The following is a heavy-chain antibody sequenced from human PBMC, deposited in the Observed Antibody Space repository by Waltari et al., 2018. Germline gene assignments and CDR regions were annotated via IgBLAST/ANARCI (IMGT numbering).Heavy chain of an antibody. CDR1: GFPFSSYT. CDR2: ISSGSSYI. D-gene: IGHD2-15*01. J-gene: IGHJ4*02. CDR3: AREWGVMVGTAGFYFDY. V-gene: IGHV3-21*01. Sequence: EVQLVGSGGGLVKPGGSLRLSCEASGFPFSSYTLNWVRQAPGKGLEWVSSISSGSSYIYYADSVKGRFTISRDNAKNSLYLQMNSLRVEDTAVYYCAREWGVMVGTAGFYFDYWGQGALVTVSS.